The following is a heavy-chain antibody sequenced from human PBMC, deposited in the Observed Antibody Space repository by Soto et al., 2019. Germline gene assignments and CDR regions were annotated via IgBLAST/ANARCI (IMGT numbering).Heavy chain of an antibody. V-gene: IGHV4-59*01. CDR3: ARLSRITMIVVDLYYFDY. D-gene: IGHD3-22*01. J-gene: IGHJ4*02. CDR1: DGSISSYY. Sequence: SETLSLTCTVSDGSISSYYWSWIRQPPGKGLEWIGYIYYSGSTNYNPSLKSRVTISVDTSKNQFSLKLSSVTAADTAVYYCARLSRITMIVVDLYYFDYWGQGTLVTVSS. CDR2: IYYSGST.